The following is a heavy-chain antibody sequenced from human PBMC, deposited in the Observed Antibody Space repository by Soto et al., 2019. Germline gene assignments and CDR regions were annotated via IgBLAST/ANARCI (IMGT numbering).Heavy chain of an antibody. V-gene: IGHV4-34*01. CDR1: GGSFSGYY. Sequence: SETLSLTCAVYGGSFSGYYWSCIRQPPGKGLEWIGEINHSGSTNYNPSLKSRVTISVDTSKNQFSLKLSSVTAADTAVYYCARGYARNFDYWGQGTLLTVSS. J-gene: IGHJ4*02. D-gene: IGHD2-2*01. CDR3: ARGYARNFDY. CDR2: INHSGST.